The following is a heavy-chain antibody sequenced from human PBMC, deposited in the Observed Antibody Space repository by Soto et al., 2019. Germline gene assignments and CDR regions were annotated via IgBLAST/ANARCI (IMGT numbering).Heavy chain of an antibody. CDR2: IMPMFGVT. Sequence: QVQLVQSGAEVKKPGSSVKVSCRASGGTFSSHTIRWVRQAPGQGLEWMGGIMPMFGVTNYSRKFQGRLTMTANESTTTAYMEVSSLTCEDTAVYYCAGEGVTTSMSLPWMGYHYYGLDVWGPGTTVIGSS. CDR3: AGEGVTTSMSLPWMGYHYYGLDV. CDR1: GGTFSSHT. J-gene: IGHJ6*02. D-gene: IGHD1-26*01. V-gene: IGHV1-69*12.